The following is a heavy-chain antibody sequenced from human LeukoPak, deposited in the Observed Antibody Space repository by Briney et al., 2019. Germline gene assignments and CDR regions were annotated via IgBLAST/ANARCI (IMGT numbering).Heavy chain of an antibody. V-gene: IGHV1-18*01. J-gene: IGHJ6*03. D-gene: IGHD6-13*01. CDR1: GCTFTSYG. CDR3: ARGHYSSSWSRNYYYMDV. CDR2: ISAYNGNT. Sequence: GASVKVSCKASGCTFTSYGISWVRQAPGQGLEWMGWISAYNGNTNYAQKLQGRVTMTTDTSTSTAYMELRSLRSDDTAVYYCARGHYSSSWSRNYYYMDVWGKGTTVTVSS.